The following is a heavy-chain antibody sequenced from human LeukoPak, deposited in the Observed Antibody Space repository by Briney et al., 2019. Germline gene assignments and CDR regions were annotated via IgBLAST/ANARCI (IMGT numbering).Heavy chain of an antibody. D-gene: IGHD3-10*01. J-gene: IGHJ4*02. CDR1: GYTFTDHY. CDR2: IDPKSGDT. V-gene: IGHV1-2*02. CDR3: ARGRSYTCRGVTCYCEGDY. Sequence: ASVKVSCKASGYTFTDHYIHWVRQAPGQGLEWMGWIDPKSGDTNLARRFQGRVTMTRDTAISTACMELSRLRSDDTAVYYCARGRSYTCRGVTCYCEGDYWGQGTRVTASS.